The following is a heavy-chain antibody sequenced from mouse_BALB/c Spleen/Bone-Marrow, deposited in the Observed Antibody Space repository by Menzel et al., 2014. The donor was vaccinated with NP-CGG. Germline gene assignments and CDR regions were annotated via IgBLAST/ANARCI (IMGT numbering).Heavy chain of an antibody. Sequence: QVQLQQSGAELVRPGVSVKISCKGSGYTFTDYTMHWVKQSHAKSLEWIGVISTYNGDASYNQKFKGKATMTVDKSPSTAYMELARLTSEDSAIYYCARVITTGYYGMDYWGQGTSVTVSS. CDR3: ARVITTGYYGMDY. CDR2: ISTYNGDA. CDR1: GYTFTDYT. V-gene: IGHV1S137*01. J-gene: IGHJ4*01. D-gene: IGHD2-4*01.